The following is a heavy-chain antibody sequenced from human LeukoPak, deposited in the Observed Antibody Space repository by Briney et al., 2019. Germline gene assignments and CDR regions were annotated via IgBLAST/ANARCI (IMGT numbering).Heavy chain of an antibody. Sequence: GASVKVSCKASGGTFSSYAISWVRQAPGQGLEWMGGIIPIFGTANYAQKFQGGVTITTDESTSTAYMELSSLRSEDTAVYYCARVYYGHYYYYMDVWGKGTTVTVSS. V-gene: IGHV1-69*05. CDR2: IIPIFGTA. D-gene: IGHD3-10*01. J-gene: IGHJ6*03. CDR1: GGTFSSYA. CDR3: ARVYYGHYYYYMDV.